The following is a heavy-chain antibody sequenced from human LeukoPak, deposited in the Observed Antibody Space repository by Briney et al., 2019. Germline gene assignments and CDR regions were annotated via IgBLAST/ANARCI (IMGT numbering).Heavy chain of an antibody. V-gene: IGHV3-48*01. Sequence: GGSLRLSCAASGFTFSSYSMNWVRQAPGKGLEWVSYISSLSGTKYYADSVKGRFTISRDNAKNSLYLQMNSLRAEDTAVYYCVRDHHRRLYDSQARDTFDIWGQGTMVTVSS. J-gene: IGHJ3*02. CDR2: ISSLSGTK. D-gene: IGHD3-22*01. CDR3: VRDHHRRLYDSQARDTFDI. CDR1: GFTFSSYS.